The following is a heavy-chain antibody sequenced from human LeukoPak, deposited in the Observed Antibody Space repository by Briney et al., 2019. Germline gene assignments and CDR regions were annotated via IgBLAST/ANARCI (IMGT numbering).Heavy chain of an antibody. CDR2: ITGNGGSA. CDR3: TKDPNGDYIGAFDP. CDR1: GLIFSNYA. D-gene: IGHD4-17*01. J-gene: IGHJ5*02. Sequence: GGSLRLSCAGPGLIFSNYAMTWVRQAPGKGLEWVSSITGNGGSAVYTDSVKGRFTTSRDNSKNTLYLQMNNLRAEDTALYYCTKDPNGDYIGAFDPWGQGTLVTVSS. V-gene: IGHV3-23*01.